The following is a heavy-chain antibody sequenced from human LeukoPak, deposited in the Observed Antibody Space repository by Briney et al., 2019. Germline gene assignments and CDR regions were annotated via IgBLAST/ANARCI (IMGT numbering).Heavy chain of an antibody. V-gene: IGHV3-21*01. CDR2: ISSSSSYI. J-gene: IGHJ4*02. CDR1: GFTFSSYS. D-gene: IGHD2-2*01. CDR3: ARDLTIGSIVVVPADY. Sequence: GGSLRLSCAASGFTFSSYSMNWVRQAPGKGLEWVSSISSSSSYIYYADSVKGRFTISRDNAKNSLYLQMNSLRAEDTAVYYCARDLTIGSIVVVPADYWGQGTLVTISS.